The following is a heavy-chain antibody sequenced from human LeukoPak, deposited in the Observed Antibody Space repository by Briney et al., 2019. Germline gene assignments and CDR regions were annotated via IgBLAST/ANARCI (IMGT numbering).Heavy chain of an antibody. V-gene: IGHV3-74*01. Sequence: GGSLRLSCAASGFTFSSYWMHWVRHAPGKGLVWVSRITSDGSTTSYADSAKGRFTISRDNAKSTLYLQMNSLRVEDTAVYYCARGNSHAFDIWGQGTMVTVSS. J-gene: IGHJ3*02. CDR3: ARGNSHAFDI. CDR1: GFTFSSYW. CDR2: ITSDGSTT. D-gene: IGHD3-10*01.